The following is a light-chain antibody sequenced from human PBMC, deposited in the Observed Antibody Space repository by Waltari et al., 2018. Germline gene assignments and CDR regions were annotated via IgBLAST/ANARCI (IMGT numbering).Light chain of an antibody. Sequence: QSALTQPPSPSGSPGPSVTIPCPGTSSDVGGYNYVSWYQLHPGKAPKLMLYEVSNRPSGVPDRFSGSKSGNTASLTVSGLQAEDEADYYCSSYAGTDVVFGGGTKLTVL. CDR1: SSDVGGYNY. V-gene: IGLV2-8*01. CDR3: SSYAGTDVV. CDR2: EVS. J-gene: IGLJ2*01.